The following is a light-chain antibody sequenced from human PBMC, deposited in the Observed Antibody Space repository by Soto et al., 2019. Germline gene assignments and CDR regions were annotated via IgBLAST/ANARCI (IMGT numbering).Light chain of an antibody. J-gene: IGKJ1*01. CDR1: QSVSGY. Sequence: EVVMTQSPATLSVSPGEGATLSCRASQSVSGYLAWYQHKPGQAPRLLIYGASTRATGIPARFSGSGSGTDFTLTISSLQSEDFAVYYCQQYNNWPGTFGQGTKVDIK. CDR2: GAS. CDR3: QQYNNWPGT. V-gene: IGKV3-15*01.